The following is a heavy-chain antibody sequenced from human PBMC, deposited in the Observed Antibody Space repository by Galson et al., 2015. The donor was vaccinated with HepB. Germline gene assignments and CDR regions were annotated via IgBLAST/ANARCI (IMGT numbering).Heavy chain of an antibody. V-gene: IGHV1-2*02. J-gene: IGHJ3*01. Sequence: SVKVSCKASGYTLTGNYLHWVRQAPGQGLEWMGRINPNTGATMFAQKFQDRLTLTRDASVNTAYMELSSLSSDDTAVYFCARGSLLRRWSDALDVWGQGTLITVSS. CDR1: GYTLTGNY. CDR3: ARGSLLRRWSDALDV. CDR2: INPNTGAT. D-gene: IGHD3-3*01.